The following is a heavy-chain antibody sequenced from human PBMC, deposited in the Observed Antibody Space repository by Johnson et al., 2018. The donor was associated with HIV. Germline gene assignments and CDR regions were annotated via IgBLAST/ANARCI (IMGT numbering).Heavy chain of an antibody. V-gene: IGHV3-20*04. J-gene: IGHJ3*02. Sequence: VQLVVSGGGVVRPGGSLRLSCAASGFTFEDYGMSWVRQVPGKGLEWVSGTNWNGRSTGYADSVKGRFTSSRDNAKKSLYLQMDSLRAEDTALYYCASQGGSPAFDIWGQGTLVTVSS. D-gene: IGHD3-16*01. CDR3: ASQGGSPAFDI. CDR2: TNWNGRST. CDR1: GFTFEDYG.